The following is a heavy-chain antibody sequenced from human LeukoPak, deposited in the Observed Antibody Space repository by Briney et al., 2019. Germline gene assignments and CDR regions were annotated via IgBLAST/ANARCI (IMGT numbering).Heavy chain of an antibody. CDR1: GFAFSTYS. CDR2: ISGSGGNT. D-gene: IGHD6-13*01. J-gene: IGHJ4*02. V-gene: IGHV3-23*01. Sequence: GGSLRLSCAASGFAFSTYSMNWVRQAPGKGLEWVSAISGSGGNTYYADSVRGRFTISRDNSKNTLYLQMNSLRADDTALYYCAKDGAGGPYSSSWFDYWGQGTLVTVSS. CDR3: AKDGAGGPYSSSWFDY.